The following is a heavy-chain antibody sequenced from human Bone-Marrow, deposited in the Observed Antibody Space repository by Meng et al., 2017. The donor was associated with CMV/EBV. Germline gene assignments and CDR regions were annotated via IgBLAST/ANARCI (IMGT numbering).Heavy chain of an antibody. V-gene: IGHV3-21*01. CDR1: GFTFSSYS. CDR3: ARGYSSGWRIVQGSAVKSPFDY. J-gene: IGHJ4*02. Sequence: GASLKISCAASGFTFSSYSMNWVRQAPGKGLEWVSSISSSSSYIYYADSVKGRFTISRDNAKNSLYLQMNSLRAEDTAVYYCARGYSSGWRIVQGSAVKSPFDYWGQGTLVTVSS. D-gene: IGHD6-19*01. CDR2: ISSSSSYI.